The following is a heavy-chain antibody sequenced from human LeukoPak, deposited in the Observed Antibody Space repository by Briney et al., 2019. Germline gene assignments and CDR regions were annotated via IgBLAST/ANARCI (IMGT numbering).Heavy chain of an antibody. D-gene: IGHD3-22*01. J-gene: IGHJ6*03. CDR1: GGSISSYY. CDR2: INHSGST. CDR3: ARGRNYYDSSGYYSKYYYYYYYMDV. V-gene: IGHV4-34*01. Sequence: SSETLSLTCTVSGGSISSYYWSWIRQPPGKGLEWIGEINHSGSTNYNPSLKSRVTISVDTSKNQFSLKLSSVTAADTAVYYCARGRNYYDSSGYYSKYYYYYYYMDVWGKGTTVTVSS.